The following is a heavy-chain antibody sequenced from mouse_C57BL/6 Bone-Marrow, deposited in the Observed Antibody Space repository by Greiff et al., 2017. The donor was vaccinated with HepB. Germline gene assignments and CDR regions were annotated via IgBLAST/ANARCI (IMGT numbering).Heavy chain of an antibody. Sequence: EVHLVESGGGLVQPGGSMKLSCVASGFTFSNYWMNWVRQSPEKGLEWVAQIRLKSDNYATHYAESVKGRFTISRDDSKSSVYLQMNNLRAEDTGIYYCTGRLGAWFAYWGQGTLVTVSA. CDR1: GFTFSNYW. J-gene: IGHJ3*01. V-gene: IGHV6-3*01. CDR2: IRLKSDNYAT. CDR3: TGRLGAWFAY. D-gene: IGHD2-4*01.